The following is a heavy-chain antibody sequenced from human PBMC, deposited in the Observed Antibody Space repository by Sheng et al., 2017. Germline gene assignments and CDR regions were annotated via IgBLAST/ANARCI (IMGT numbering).Heavy chain of an antibody. V-gene: IGHV3-30*01. D-gene: IGHD3-16*01. Sequence: VQLVESGGGVVQPGRSLRLSCAASGFAFNQYAIHWVRQAPGKELEWVAVISTEGNNKHYADSVEGRFIISRDNSKNTLYLQMNDLRAEDTGVYYCAKEGDGDNWACFDYWGQGTQVTVSS. J-gene: IGHJ4*02. CDR3: AKEGDGDNWACFDY. CDR2: ISTEGNNK. CDR1: GFAFNQYA.